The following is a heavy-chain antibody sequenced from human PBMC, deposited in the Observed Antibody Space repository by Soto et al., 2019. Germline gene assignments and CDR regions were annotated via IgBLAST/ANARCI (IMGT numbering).Heavy chain of an antibody. CDR1: GFTFSNAW. CDR2: IKSKTEGGTT. J-gene: IGHJ4*02. V-gene: IGHV3-15*07. CDR3: TASPDFWDY. D-gene: IGHD3-3*01. Sequence: GGSLRLSCAASGFTFSNAWMNWVRQAPGKGLEGVGRIKSKTEGGTTDYAAPVKGRFTISRDDSKNTLYLQMNSLKTEDTAVYYCTASPDFWDYWGQGTLVTVSS.